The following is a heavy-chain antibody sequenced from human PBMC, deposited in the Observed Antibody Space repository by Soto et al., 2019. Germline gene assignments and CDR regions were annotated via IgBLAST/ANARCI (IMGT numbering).Heavy chain of an antibody. CDR3: ARVGPAHYYDSSGYYSPLDY. D-gene: IGHD3-22*01. J-gene: IGHJ4*02. Sequence: QVQLVQSGAEVKKPGSSVKVSCKASGDTFSSYAINWVRQAPGQGLEWMGGSIPMFGTANYAQKFKGRVTITAGESKSTVYMELSSLRSEDTAVYYCARVGPAHYYDSSGYYSPLDYWGQGTLVTVSS. CDR1: GDTFSSYA. V-gene: IGHV1-69*01. CDR2: SIPMFGTA.